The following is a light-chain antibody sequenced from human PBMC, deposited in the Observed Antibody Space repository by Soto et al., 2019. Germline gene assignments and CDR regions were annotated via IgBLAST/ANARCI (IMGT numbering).Light chain of an antibody. CDR2: AAS. CDR3: QKYNSAPRT. V-gene: IGKV1-27*01. Sequence: DIQMTQSPSSLSASIGDRVTITCRASQDISNYLAWYQQRPGQIPELLIYAASTLQSVVPSRFSGSGSGTDFTLTISSLQPADVATYYCQKYNSAPRTFGPGTKVDLK. CDR1: QDISNY. J-gene: IGKJ3*01.